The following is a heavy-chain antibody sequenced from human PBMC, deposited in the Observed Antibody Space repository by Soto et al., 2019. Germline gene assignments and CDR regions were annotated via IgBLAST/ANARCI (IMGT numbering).Heavy chain of an antibody. J-gene: IGHJ6*02. CDR1: GGSFSGYY. CDR3: ARGAYYGSGRGYYYYYGMDV. D-gene: IGHD3-10*01. CDR2: INHSGST. V-gene: IGHV4-34*01. Sequence: SETLSLTCAVYGGSFSGYYWSWIRQPPGKGLEWIGEINHSGSTNYNPSLKSRVTISVDTSKNQFSLKLSSVTAADTAVYYCARGAYYGSGRGYYYYYGMDVWGQGATVTVSS.